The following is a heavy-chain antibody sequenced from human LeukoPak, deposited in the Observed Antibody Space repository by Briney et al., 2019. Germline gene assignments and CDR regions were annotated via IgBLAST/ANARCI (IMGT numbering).Heavy chain of an antibody. CDR1: GGSISSSSYY. Sequence: SETLSLTCTVSGGSISSSSYYWGWIRQPPGKGLEWIGSIYYSGSTYYNPSLKSRVTISVDTSKNQFSLKLSSVTAADTAVYYCARREWLVLVGWFDPWGQGTLVTVSS. CDR3: ARREWLVLVGWFDP. D-gene: IGHD6-19*01. V-gene: IGHV4-39*01. CDR2: IYYSGST. J-gene: IGHJ5*02.